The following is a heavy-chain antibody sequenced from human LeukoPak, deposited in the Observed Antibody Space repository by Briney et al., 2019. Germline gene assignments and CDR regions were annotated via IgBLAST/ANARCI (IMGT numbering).Heavy chain of an antibody. J-gene: IGHJ3*02. CDR3: ARDGGYILRGDAFDI. V-gene: IGHV1-69*05. D-gene: IGHD5-12*01. CDR1: GGTLSICA. Sequence: ASVKVSCNACGGTLSICAIIWVRQAPGQGLEWMGGIIPIFGTANYAQKFQGRVTITTDESTSTAYMELSSLRSEDTAVYYCARDGGYILRGDAFDIWGQGTMVTVSS. CDR2: IIPIFGTA.